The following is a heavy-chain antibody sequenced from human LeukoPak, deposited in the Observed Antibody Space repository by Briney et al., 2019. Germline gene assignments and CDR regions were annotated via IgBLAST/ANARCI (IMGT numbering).Heavy chain of an antibody. Sequence: GGSLRLSCAASGFTFSDYYMSWIRQAPGKGLEWVSYISSSGSTIYYADSVKGRFTISRDNAKNSLYLQMNSLRAEDTAVYYCARDRIYYGSGSYYENWFDPWGQGTLVTVSS. CDR2: ISSSGSTI. CDR3: ARDRIYYGSGSYYENWFDP. V-gene: IGHV3-11*04. J-gene: IGHJ5*02. CDR1: GFTFSDYY. D-gene: IGHD3-10*01.